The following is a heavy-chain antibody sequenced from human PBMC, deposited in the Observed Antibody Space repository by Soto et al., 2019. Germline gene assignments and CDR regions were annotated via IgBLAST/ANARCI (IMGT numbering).Heavy chain of an antibody. CDR1: GFTFNSYS. J-gene: IGHJ4*02. V-gene: IGHV3-48*01. CDR3: TSSASPDAY. CDR2: INSGSTSV. Sequence: GSLRLSCAASGFTFNSYSMNWVRQAPGKGLEWISNINSGSTSVFYADSVKGRFTISRDNAKNSLYLQMNSLRAEDTAVYYCTSSASPDAYWGQGTLVTVSS. D-gene: IGHD1-26*01.